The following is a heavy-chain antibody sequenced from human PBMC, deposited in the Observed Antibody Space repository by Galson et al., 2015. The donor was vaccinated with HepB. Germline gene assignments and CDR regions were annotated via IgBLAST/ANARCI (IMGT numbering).Heavy chain of an antibody. CDR1: RFSFDDYA. CDR3: AKDIEGRGSWYNGDAFDV. CDR2: ISWNSGSI. J-gene: IGHJ3*01. D-gene: IGHD6-13*01. V-gene: IGHV3-9*01. Sequence: SLRLSCAASRFSFDDYAMHWVRQAPGKGLEWVSGISWNSGSIDYADSVKGRFTISRDSAKNSLYLQMNSLRAEDTALYYCAKDIEGRGSWYNGDAFDVWGQGTMVTVSS.